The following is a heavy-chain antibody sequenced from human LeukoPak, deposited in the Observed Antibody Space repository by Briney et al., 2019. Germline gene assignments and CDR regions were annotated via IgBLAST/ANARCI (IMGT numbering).Heavy chain of an antibody. V-gene: IGHV3-53*01. D-gene: IGHD3-22*01. CDR1: GFTVSSNY. J-gene: IGHJ3*02. CDR3: ARDPDSSGYNGAFDI. Sequence: PGGSLRLSCAAAGFTVSSNYMSWVRQAPGKGLEWVSVIYSGGSTYYADSVKGRFTISRDNSKNTLYLQMNSLRAEDTAVYYCARDPDSSGYNGAFDIWGQGTMVPVSS. CDR2: IYSGGST.